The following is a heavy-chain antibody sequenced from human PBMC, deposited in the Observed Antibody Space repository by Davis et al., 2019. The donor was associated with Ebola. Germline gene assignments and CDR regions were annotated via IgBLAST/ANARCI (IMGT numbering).Heavy chain of an antibody. D-gene: IGHD3-22*01. V-gene: IGHV3-23*01. CDR3: AKGMFIEFYDSAAYLDY. Sequence: GESLKISCVASGLKYDDFGMAWVRQGPQKGLEWVAGISGRGDKIYYADSVRGRFTVSRDNSRNTVHLQMTGLRGDDTATYFCAKGMFIEFYDSAAYLDYWGRGTLVTVS. J-gene: IGHJ4*02. CDR1: GLKYDDFG. CDR2: ISGRGDKI.